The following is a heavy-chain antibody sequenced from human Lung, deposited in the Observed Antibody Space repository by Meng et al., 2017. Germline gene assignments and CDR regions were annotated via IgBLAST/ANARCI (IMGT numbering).Heavy chain of an antibody. CDR1: GYSFTSHW. CDR2: INPNSGAT. CDR3: GRQETYDTGWLIGDS. D-gene: IGHD6-19*01. Sequence: QVQLVQSGAEVKKPGASLRVSCKASGYSFTSHWMHWVRQAPGQGLEWMGRINPNSGATNFAQRFQGRVTMTRDTSISTAYMDLSRLTSDDTAVYYCGRQETYDTGWLIGDSWGQGTLVTVSS. V-gene: IGHV1-2*06. J-gene: IGHJ5*01.